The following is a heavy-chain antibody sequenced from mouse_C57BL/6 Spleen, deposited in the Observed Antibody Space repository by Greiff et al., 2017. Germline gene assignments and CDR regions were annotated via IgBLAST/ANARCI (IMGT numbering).Heavy chain of an antibody. J-gene: IGHJ3*01. Sequence: VQLQQSGAELMKPGASVKLSCKATCYTFTGYWIEWVKQRPGHGLEWIGEILPGSGSTNSNEKFKGKPTLTADTSSNTAYMQLSSLPTEDSAIYYGARNYEGAWFAYWGQGALVTVSA. CDR2: ILPGSGST. D-gene: IGHD1-1*01. CDR3: ARNYEGAWFAY. V-gene: IGHV1-9*01. CDR1: CYTFTGYW.